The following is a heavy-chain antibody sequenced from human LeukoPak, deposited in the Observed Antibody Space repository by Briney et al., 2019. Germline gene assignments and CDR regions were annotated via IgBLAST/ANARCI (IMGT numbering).Heavy chain of an antibody. CDR1: DGSISSYY. CDR3: ASSIAATGINYYYMDV. V-gene: IGHV4-4*09. Sequence: SETLSLTCTVSDGSISSYYWSWIRQPPGKGLEWIGYIYTSGSTNYNPSLKSRVTISVDTSKNQFSLKLSSVTAADTAVYYCASSIAATGINYYYMDVWGKGTTVTVSS. CDR2: IYTSGST. D-gene: IGHD6-13*01. J-gene: IGHJ6*03.